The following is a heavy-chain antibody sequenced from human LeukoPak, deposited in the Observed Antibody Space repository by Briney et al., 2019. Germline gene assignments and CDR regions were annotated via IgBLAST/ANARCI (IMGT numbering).Heavy chain of an antibody. CDR1: GFTFSSYW. CDR2: ITTGGPNT. CDR3: AKDGGLWVSAHWGDS. D-gene: IGHD7-27*01. J-gene: IGHJ4*02. V-gene: IGHV3-23*01. Sequence: GGSLRLSCAASGFTFSSYWMTWVRQAPGKGLKWVSTITTGGPNTYYADSVKGRFTVSRDDSKNTLYLQMNSLRAEDTAVYYCAKDGGLWVSAHWGDSWGRGTLVTVSS.